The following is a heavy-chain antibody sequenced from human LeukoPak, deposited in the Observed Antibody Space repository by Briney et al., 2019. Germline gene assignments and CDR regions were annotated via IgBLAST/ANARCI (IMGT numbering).Heavy chain of an antibody. CDR3: ARDIQLST. CDR2: ISFSGGST. J-gene: IGHJ3*01. D-gene: IGHD5-24*01. CDR1: GFTFSDSA. Sequence: GGSLRLSCAASGFTFSDSAMSWVRQAPGKGLEWVSLISFSGGSTYYADSVKGRFTISRDNSKDTLYLQMNSLRAEDTATYYCARDIQLSTWGLGTMVTVSS. V-gene: IGHV3-23*01.